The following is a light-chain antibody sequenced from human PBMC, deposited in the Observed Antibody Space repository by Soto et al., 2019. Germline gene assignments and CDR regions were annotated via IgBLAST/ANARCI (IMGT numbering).Light chain of an antibody. J-gene: IGLJ2*01. Sequence: QSALTQPPSASGSPGQSVTISCTGTSSDVGAYSYVSWYQQHPGKAPKLMIYEVSKRPSGVPDRFSGSKSGNTASLTVAGLQAEDEADYYCSSYAGSNNVVVFCGGTKLTVL. CDR3: SSYAGSNNVVV. V-gene: IGLV2-8*01. CDR2: EVS. CDR1: SSDVGAYSY.